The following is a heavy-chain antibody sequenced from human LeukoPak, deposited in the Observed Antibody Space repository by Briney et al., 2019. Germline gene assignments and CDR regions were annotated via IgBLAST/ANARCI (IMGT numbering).Heavy chain of an antibody. CDR3: ARSLLYSSAWDSNY. CDR2: IYDSGST. V-gene: IGHV4-31*03. D-gene: IGHD5-18*01. CDR1: GGSISSGGYY. J-gene: IGHJ4*02. Sequence: PSETLSLTCTVSGGSISSGGYYWSWIRQHPGKGLEWVGYIYDSGSTYYSPSLKSRVTLSVDTSKNQLSLKLSSVTAADTAVYYCARSLLYSSAWDSNYWGQGTLVTVSS.